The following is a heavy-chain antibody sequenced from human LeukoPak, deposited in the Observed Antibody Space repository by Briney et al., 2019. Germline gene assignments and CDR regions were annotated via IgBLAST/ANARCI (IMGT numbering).Heavy chain of an antibody. CDR3: ARDGEFYYDSSSY. J-gene: IGHJ4*02. D-gene: IGHD3-22*01. CDR1: GFTFSDYY. V-gene: IGHV3-11*01. Sequence: PGGSLRLSCAASGFTFSDYYMSWIRQALGKGLEWVSYISSSGSSIYYADSVKGRFTISRDNAKNSLYLQMNSLRAEDTAAYYCARDGEFYYDSSSYWGQGSLVTVSS. CDR2: ISSSGSSI.